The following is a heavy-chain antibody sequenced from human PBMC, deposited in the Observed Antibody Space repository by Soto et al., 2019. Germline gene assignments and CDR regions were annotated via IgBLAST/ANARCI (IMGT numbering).Heavy chain of an antibody. V-gene: IGHV4-30-4*01. J-gene: IGHJ5*02. CDR1: GGSISSGDYY. Sequence: PSETLSLTCTVSGGSISSGDYYWSWIRQPPGKGLEWIGYIYYIGSTYYNPSLKSRVTISVDTSKNQFSLKLSSVTAADTAVYYCAREAARDNWFDPWGQGTLVTVSS. CDR2: IYYIGST. CDR3: AREAARDNWFDP. D-gene: IGHD6-6*01.